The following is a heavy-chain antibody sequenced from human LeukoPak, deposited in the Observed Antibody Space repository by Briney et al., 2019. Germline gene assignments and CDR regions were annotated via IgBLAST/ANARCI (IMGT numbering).Heavy chain of an antibody. CDR2: IKSKTDGGTT. Sequence: GGSLRLSCAASGFTFSSYAMSWVRQAPGKGLEWVGRIKSKTDGGTTDYAAPVKGRFTISRDDSKNTLYLQMNSLKTEDTAVYYCTTYAVAGLDYWGQGTLVTVSS. D-gene: IGHD6-19*01. CDR3: TTYAVAGLDY. V-gene: IGHV3-15*01. J-gene: IGHJ4*02. CDR1: GFTFSSYA.